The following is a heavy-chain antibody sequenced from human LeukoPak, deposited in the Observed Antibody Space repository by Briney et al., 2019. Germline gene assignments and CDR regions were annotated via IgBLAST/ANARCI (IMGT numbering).Heavy chain of an antibody. V-gene: IGHV4-39*07. J-gene: IGHJ5*02. CDR3: ARSHWGPYGSRIANWFDP. D-gene: IGHD6-13*01. CDR2: IYYSGST. CDR1: GVSISSSNSY. Sequence: SETLSLTCTVSGVSISSSNSYWGWLRQPPGTGLEWIGSIYYSGSTYYNPSLKSRVTISVDTSKNQFSLKLSSVTAADTAVYYCARSHWGPYGSRIANWFDPWGQGTLVTVSS.